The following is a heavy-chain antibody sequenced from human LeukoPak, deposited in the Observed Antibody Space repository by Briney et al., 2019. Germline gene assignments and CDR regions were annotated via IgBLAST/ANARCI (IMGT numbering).Heavy chain of an antibody. Sequence: PSETLPLTCNISGASISSHYWNWIRQPPGKGLEWIGYTSYSGTTNYNPSLKRRVVISLDTSKNQFSLKLTSVTAADTAVYYCARDGPLTTFGGGYMVAWGRGTTVTVSS. CDR1: GASISSHY. J-gene: IGHJ6*03. D-gene: IGHD3-3*01. CDR3: ARDGPLTTFGGGYMVA. CDR2: TSYSGTT. V-gene: IGHV4-59*11.